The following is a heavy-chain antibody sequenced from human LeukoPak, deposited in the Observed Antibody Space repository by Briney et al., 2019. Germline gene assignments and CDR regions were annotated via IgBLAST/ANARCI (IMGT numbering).Heavy chain of an antibody. J-gene: IGHJ4*02. Sequence: ASVKVSCKASGYTFTNYGISWVRQAPGRGLEWMGWISPYNGNTIHAQKLQGRVTMTTYTSTSTAFMELRSLRSDDTAVYYCARGLPVGDTDYFEYWGQGTLVTVSS. CDR1: GYTFTNYG. V-gene: IGHV1-18*01. CDR2: ISPYNGNT. CDR3: ARGLPVGDTDYFEY. D-gene: IGHD1-26*01.